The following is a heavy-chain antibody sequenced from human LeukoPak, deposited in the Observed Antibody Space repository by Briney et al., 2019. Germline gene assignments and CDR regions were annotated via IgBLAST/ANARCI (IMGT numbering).Heavy chain of an antibody. D-gene: IGHD3-10*01. CDR2: IYYSGST. V-gene: IGHV4-59*01. CDR3: ARDRGRATWFDP. Sequence: SEALSLTCTVSGGSISSYYWSWIRQSPGKGLEWIGYIYYSGSTNYNPSLKSRVTISVDTSRKQFSLKLHSVTAADTAVYYCARDRGRATWFDPWGQGTVVTVSS. CDR1: GGSISSYY. J-gene: IGHJ5*02.